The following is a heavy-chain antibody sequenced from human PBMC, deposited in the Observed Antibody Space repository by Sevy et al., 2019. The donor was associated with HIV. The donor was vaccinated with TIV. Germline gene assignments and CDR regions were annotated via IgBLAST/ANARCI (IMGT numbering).Heavy chain of an antibody. V-gene: IGHV4-59*01. Sequence: SENLSLTCTVSGGSISSYYWSWIRQPPGKGLEWIGYIYYSGSTNYNPSLKSRVTISVDTSKNQFSLKLSSVTAADTAVYYCARAHYDSSGYYYYYYYGMDVWGQGTTVTVSS. CDR1: GGSISSYY. CDR2: IYYSGST. D-gene: IGHD3-22*01. J-gene: IGHJ6*02. CDR3: ARAHYDSSGYYYYYYYGMDV.